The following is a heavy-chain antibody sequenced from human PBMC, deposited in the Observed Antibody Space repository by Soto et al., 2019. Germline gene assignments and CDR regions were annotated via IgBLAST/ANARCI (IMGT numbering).Heavy chain of an antibody. CDR2: IYYTGSA. J-gene: IGHJ4*02. D-gene: IGHD3-22*01. CDR1: GGAISSGGYY. Sequence: PSETLSLTCTVSGGAISSGGYYWSWIRQHPGKGLEWIGYIYYTGSAYYNPSLKSRLTISVDTSKNQFSLKLSSVTAEDTAVYYCAREAYYYDSIGYLSKYFVSWGPGAFVTLSS. V-gene: IGHV4-31*03. CDR3: AREAYYYDSIGYLSKYFVS.